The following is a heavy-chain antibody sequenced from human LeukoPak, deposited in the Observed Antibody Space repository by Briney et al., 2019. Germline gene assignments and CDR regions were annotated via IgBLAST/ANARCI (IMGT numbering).Heavy chain of an antibody. CDR3: AREAYCSSTTCYTYFDY. D-gene: IGHD2-2*02. Sequence: SQTLSLTCTVSVDSLSSGSYYWSWIRQPAGKGLEWIGRIYTSGSTNYNPSLKSRVTISVDMSKNQFSLKLSSVTATDTAVYYCAREAYCSSTTCYTYFDYWGQGTLVTVSS. V-gene: IGHV4-61*02. CDR1: VDSLSSGSYY. CDR2: IYTSGST. J-gene: IGHJ4*02.